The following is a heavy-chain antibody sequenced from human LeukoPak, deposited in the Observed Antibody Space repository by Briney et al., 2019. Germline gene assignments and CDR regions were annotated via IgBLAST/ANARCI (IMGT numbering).Heavy chain of an antibody. D-gene: IGHD4/OR15-4a*01. J-gene: IGHJ4*02. Sequence: ASVKVSCKVSGYSLSELSMHWVRQAPGEGLEWMGGFAPEHGQTVYAQKFQSRVTMTADTSTDTAYMYLSSLTSEDTAMYYCTTGPGAISDDDYWGQGTLVTVSS. CDR1: GYSLSELS. V-gene: IGHV1-24*01. CDR2: FAPEHGQT. CDR3: TTGPGAISDDDY.